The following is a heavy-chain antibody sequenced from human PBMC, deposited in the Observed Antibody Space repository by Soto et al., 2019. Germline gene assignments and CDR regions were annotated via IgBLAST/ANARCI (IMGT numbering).Heavy chain of an antibody. Sequence: PSETLSLTCTVSGGSISSGGYYWSWIRQHPGKGLEWIGYIYYTGSTYYNPSLKSRVTISVDTSKNQFSLQLSSVTAADSAVYYCARESRDFYYYYYMDVWGKGTTVTVSS. CDR1: GGSISSGGYY. V-gene: IGHV4-31*02. CDR2: IYYTGST. J-gene: IGHJ6*03. CDR3: ARESRDFYYYYYMDV.